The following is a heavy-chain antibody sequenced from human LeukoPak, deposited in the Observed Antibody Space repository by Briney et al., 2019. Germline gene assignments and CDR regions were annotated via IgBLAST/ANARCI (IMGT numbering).Heavy chain of an antibody. D-gene: IGHD1-26*01. CDR2: IIPIFGTA. CDR3: ARDMGLNYYYYMDV. Sequence: GSSVKDSCKASGGTFSSYAISWVRQAPGQGLEWMGGIIPIFGTANYAQKFQGRVTITADESTSTAYMELSSLRSEDTAVYYCARDMGLNYYYYMDVWGKGTTVTISS. CDR1: GGTFSSYA. J-gene: IGHJ6*03. V-gene: IGHV1-69*01.